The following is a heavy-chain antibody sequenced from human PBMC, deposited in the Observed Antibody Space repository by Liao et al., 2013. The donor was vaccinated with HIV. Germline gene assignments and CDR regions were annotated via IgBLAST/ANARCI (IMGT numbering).Heavy chain of an antibody. Sequence: QVQLQQWGAGLLKPSETLSLTCNFSGGSFDGYYWTWIRQPPARGLEWIGDINHSGTTRYSPSLRSRLTISLDTSANHFSLKLTSVTASDTALYYCARDNLAVLSTWGQGTLVTVSS. CDR3: ARDNLAVLST. D-gene: IGHD1-14*01. V-gene: IGHV4-34*02. J-gene: IGHJ5*02. CDR1: GGSFDGYY. CDR2: INHSGTT.